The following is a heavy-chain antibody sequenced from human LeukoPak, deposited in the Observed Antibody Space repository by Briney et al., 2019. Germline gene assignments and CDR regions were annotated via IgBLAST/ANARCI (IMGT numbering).Heavy chain of an antibody. J-gene: IGHJ4*02. D-gene: IGHD3-16*01. V-gene: IGHV3-74*01. Sequence: GQSLTLSCAASGFTFSSNWVHWVRQAPGKGLVWVSFINNDGRVTSYADSVKGRFTISRDNAKNTLYLQMNSLRAEDTAMYYCARGGQGAVDYWGPGTLVTVSS. CDR3: ARGGQGAVDY. CDR1: GFTFSSNW. CDR2: INNDGRVT.